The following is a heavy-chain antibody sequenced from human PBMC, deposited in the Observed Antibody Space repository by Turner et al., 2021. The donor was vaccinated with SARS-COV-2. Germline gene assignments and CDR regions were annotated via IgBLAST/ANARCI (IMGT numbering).Heavy chain of an antibody. Sequence: EVQLAESGGGLVQPVRSLRLSCAASGFTFDEYVMHWVRQATGKGLEWVSGISWNSGSIGYADSVKGRFTISRDNAKNSLYLQMNSLRAEDTALYYCAKGRRFGMDVWGQGTTVTVSS. V-gene: IGHV3-9*01. CDR2: ISWNSGSI. CDR3: AKGRRFGMDV. CDR1: GFTFDEYV. J-gene: IGHJ6*02.